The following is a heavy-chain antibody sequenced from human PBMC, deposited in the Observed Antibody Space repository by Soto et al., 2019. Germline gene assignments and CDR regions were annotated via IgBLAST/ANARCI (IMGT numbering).Heavy chain of an antibody. CDR2: IIPIQGKA. Sequence: QVQLVQSGAVLKKPGSSVKVSCEASGGSFMSYTFTWVRQAPGQGLEWMGRIIPIQGKANYALKFQDRVTISADRSKTTVYLELTSLSPEDTAVYFCAKSLLFVDHAHMDVWGKGTTVTVSS. CDR1: GGSFMSYT. CDR3: AKSLLFVDHAHMDV. D-gene: IGHD2-21*01. J-gene: IGHJ6*03. V-gene: IGHV1-69*02.